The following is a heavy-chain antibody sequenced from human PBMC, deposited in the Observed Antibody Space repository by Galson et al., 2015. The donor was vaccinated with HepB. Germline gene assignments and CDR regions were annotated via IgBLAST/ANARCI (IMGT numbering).Heavy chain of an antibody. CDR1: GFTFSSYG. V-gene: IGHV3-30*02. J-gene: IGHJ4*02. CDR2: IRYDGSNK. D-gene: IGHD3-22*01. CDR3: APRRSSGYNRPFNY. Sequence: SLRLSCAASGFTFSSYGMHWVRQAPGKGLEWVAFIRYDGSNKYYADSVKGRFTISRDNSKNTLYLQMNSLRAEDTAVYYCAPRRSSGYNRPFNYWGQGTLVTVSS.